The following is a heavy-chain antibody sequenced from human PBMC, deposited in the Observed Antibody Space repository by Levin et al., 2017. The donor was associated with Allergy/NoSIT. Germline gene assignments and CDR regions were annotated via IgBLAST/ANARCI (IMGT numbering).Heavy chain of an antibody. CDR1: GFTFSSYS. V-gene: IGHV3-21*01. CDR2: ISSSSSYI. D-gene: IGHD1-1*01. J-gene: IGHJ4*02. Sequence: PGGSLRLSCAASGFTFSSYSMNWVRQAPGKGLEWVSSISSSSSYIYYADSVKGRFTISRDNAKNSLYLQMNSLRAEDTAVYYCARVFSSFWNDPPFYFDYWGQGTLVTVSS. CDR3: ARVFSSFWNDPPFYFDY.